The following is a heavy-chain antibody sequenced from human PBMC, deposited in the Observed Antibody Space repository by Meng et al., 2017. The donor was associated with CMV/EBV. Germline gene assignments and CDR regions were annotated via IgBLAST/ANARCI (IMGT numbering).Heavy chain of an antibody. Sequence: CKASGGTLSSYAISWVRQAPGQGREWMGGIIPIFGTANYAQKFQGRVTITTDESTSTAYMELSSLRSEDTAVYYCAREWGSSTNWFDPWGQGTLVTVSS. D-gene: IGHD6-13*01. CDR2: IIPIFGTA. CDR1: GGTLSSYA. CDR3: AREWGSSTNWFDP. V-gene: IGHV1-69*05. J-gene: IGHJ5*02.